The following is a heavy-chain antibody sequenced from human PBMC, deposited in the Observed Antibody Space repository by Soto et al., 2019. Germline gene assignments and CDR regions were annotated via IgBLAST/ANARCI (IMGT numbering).Heavy chain of an antibody. CDR1: GFIISSNW. CDR3: ARGPSGWYGFGY. V-gene: IGHV3-74*01. D-gene: IGHD6-19*01. J-gene: IGHJ4*02. CDR2: INSDGSTT. Sequence: EVQLVESGGGLVQPGGSLRLSCADSGFIISSNWMHWVRQAPGKGLVWVSRINSDGSTTSYADSVKGRFTISRDNAKNPLYLQMNSLRAEDTAVYYCARGPSGWYGFGYWGQGTLVTVSS.